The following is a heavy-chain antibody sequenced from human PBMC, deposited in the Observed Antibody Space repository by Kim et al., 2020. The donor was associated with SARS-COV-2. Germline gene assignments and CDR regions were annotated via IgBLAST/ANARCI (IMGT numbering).Heavy chain of an antibody. D-gene: IGHD1-26*01. J-gene: IGHJ4*02. CDR3: ARDTRGSYYNY. CDR1: GFNFSSYW. CDR2: IKQDGSEK. V-gene: IGHV3-7*03. Sequence: GSLRLSCAASGFNFSSYWMSWVRQAPGKGLEWVANIKQDGSEKYYVDSVKGRFTISRDNAKNSLYLQMNSLRAEDTAVYYCARDTRGSYYNYWGQGTLVTVSS.